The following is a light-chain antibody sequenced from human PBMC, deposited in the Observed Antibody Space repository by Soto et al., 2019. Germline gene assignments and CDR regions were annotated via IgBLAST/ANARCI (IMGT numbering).Light chain of an antibody. CDR1: QSISSY. V-gene: IGKV1-39*01. Sequence: DIQMTQSPSSLSASVEDRVTITCRASQSISSYLNWYQQKPGKAPKLLIYAASSLQSGVPSRLSGSGSGTDFTLTISSLQPEDFATYYCQQSYSTPQTFGQGTKVEIK. CDR2: AAS. J-gene: IGKJ1*01. CDR3: QQSYSTPQT.